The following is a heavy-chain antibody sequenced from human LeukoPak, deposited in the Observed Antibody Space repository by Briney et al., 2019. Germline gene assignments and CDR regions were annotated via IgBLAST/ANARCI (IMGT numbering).Heavy chain of an antibody. CDR1: GGSFSGYY. CDR2: INHSGST. V-gene: IGHV4-34*01. D-gene: IGHD5-24*01. J-gene: IGHJ4*02. CDR3: ARQELERWLYSRGYYFDY. Sequence: SETLSLTCAVYGGSFSGYYWSWIRQPPGKGLEWIGEINHSGSTNYNPSLKSRVTISVDTSKNQFSLKLSSVTAADTAVHYCARQELERWLYSRGYYFDYWGQGTLVTVSS.